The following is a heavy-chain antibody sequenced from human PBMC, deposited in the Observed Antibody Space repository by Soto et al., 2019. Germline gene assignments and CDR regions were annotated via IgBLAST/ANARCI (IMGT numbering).Heavy chain of an antibody. V-gene: IGHV3-66*01. CDR1: GFTVSSAN. Sequence: EVQLVESGGGVVQPGGSLRLSCAVSGFTVSSANMNWVRQAPGEGLDWVSLIYTGGAAHYADSVKGRFTISRDISKNTLYLQMNSLTNEDTAVYYYASLGGSAVGSWGQGTLVTVSS. CDR3: ASLGGSAVGS. CDR2: IYTGGAA. D-gene: IGHD6-19*01. J-gene: IGHJ5*01.